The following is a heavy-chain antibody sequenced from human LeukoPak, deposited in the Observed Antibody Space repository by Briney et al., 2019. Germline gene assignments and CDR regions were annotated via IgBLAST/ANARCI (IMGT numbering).Heavy chain of an antibody. CDR3: ARDFIVVVPAASPDAFDI. Sequence: SETLSLTCAVYGGSFSGYYWSWIRQPPGKGLEWIGEINHSGSTNYNPSLKSRVTISVDTSKSQFSLKLSSVTAADTAVYYCARDFIVVVPAASPDAFDIWGQGTMVTVSS. J-gene: IGHJ3*02. CDR2: INHSGST. D-gene: IGHD2-2*01. CDR1: GGSFSGYY. V-gene: IGHV4-34*01.